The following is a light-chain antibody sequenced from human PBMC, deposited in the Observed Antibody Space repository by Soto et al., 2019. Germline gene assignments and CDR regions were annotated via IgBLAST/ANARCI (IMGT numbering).Light chain of an antibody. CDR2: GAS. J-gene: IGKJ5*01. V-gene: IGKV3-15*01. CDR1: QSVSGN. Sequence: EIVMTQSPATLSVSPGERATLSCRASQSVSGNLAWYQQNPGQAPRLLIYGASTRATGIPARFSGSGSGTDFTLPITSLQSEDFAVYYCQQYNNCPPITFGQGTRLEMK. CDR3: QQYNNCPPIT.